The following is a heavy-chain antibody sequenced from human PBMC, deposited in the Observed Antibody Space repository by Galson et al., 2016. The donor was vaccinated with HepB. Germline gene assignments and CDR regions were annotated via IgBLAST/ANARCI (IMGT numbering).Heavy chain of an antibody. CDR1: EFPFTSYA. J-gene: IGHJ4*02. Sequence: LRLTCAASEFPFTSYAMSWVRQAPGKGLEWVSSINNSGGRTHYADSVKGRFTISRDNSKNTLFLQMNSLRPEDTALYYCAKGGTPVDYWGQGTLVTVSS. CDR3: AKGGTPVDY. V-gene: IGHV3-23*01. CDR2: INNSGGRT. D-gene: IGHD1-1*01.